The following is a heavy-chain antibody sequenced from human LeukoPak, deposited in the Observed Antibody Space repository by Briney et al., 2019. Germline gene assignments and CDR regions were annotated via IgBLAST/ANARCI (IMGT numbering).Heavy chain of an antibody. D-gene: IGHD2-2*01. Sequence: GGSLRLSCAASGFTFSGSAMHWVRQAPGKGLEWVSVIRGSGVSTYYADSVKGRFTISRDNSKNTLYLQMNNLRAEDTAIYYCAKRQGSSASCYDYWGQGTLVTVSS. V-gene: IGHV3-23*01. CDR1: GFTFSGSA. CDR2: IRGSGVST. J-gene: IGHJ4*02. CDR3: AKRQGSSASCYDY.